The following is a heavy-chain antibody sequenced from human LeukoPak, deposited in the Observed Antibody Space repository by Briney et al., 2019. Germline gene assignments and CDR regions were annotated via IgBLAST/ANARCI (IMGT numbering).Heavy chain of an antibody. V-gene: IGHV1-18*01. Sequence: ASVKVSCKASGFTFTSYGFTWVRQAPGQGLEWMGWISAYNGNTNYAQNLLGRVTVTTDTSTSTVYMELRSLRSDDTAVYYCARGYCSSTSCYGSLFHYWGQGTLVTVSS. CDR3: ARGYCSSTSCYGSLFHY. CDR1: GFTFTSYG. J-gene: IGHJ4*02. D-gene: IGHD2-2*01. CDR2: ISAYNGNT.